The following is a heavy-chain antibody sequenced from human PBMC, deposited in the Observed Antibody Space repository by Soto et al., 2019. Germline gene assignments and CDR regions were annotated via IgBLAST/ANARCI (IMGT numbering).Heavy chain of an antibody. CDR2: IKSKTDGGTT. CDR1: GFTFSNAW. J-gene: IGHJ6*02. CDR3: TTTPPSSSWAYYYYGMDV. D-gene: IGHD6-13*01. Sequence: LRLSCAASGFTFSNAWMSWVRQAPGKGLEWVGRIKSKTDGGTTDYAAPVKGRFTISRDDSKNTLYLQMNSLKTEDTAVYYCTTTPPSSSWAYYYYGMDVWGQGTTVTVSS. V-gene: IGHV3-15*01.